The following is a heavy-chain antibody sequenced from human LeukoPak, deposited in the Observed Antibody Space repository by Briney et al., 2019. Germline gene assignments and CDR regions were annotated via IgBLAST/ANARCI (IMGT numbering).Heavy chain of an antibody. CDR3: ARSYSSSWWDYYYYYMDV. CDR1: GGTFSSYA. CDR2: IIPIFGTA. V-gene: IGHV1-69*05. J-gene: IGHJ6*03. Sequence: SVKVSCKASGGTFSSYAISWVRQAPGQGLEWMGGIIPIFGTANYAQKFQGRVTITTDESTSTAYMELSSLRSEDTAVYYCARSYSSSWWDYYYYYMDVRGKGTTVTVSS. D-gene: IGHD6-13*01.